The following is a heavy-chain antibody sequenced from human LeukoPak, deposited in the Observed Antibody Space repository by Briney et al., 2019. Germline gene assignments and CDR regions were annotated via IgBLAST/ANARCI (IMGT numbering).Heavy chain of an antibody. J-gene: IGHJ4*02. CDR3: ARDMVGATRPHYFDY. Sequence: ASVKVSCEASGYTFTSYAMHWVRQAPGQRLEWMGWINAGNGSTKYSQKFQDRITITRDTSASTAYMELSSLGSEDTAVYYCARDMVGATRPHYFDYWGQGTLVTVSS. CDR1: GYTFTSYA. CDR2: INAGNGST. V-gene: IGHV1-3*01. D-gene: IGHD1-26*01.